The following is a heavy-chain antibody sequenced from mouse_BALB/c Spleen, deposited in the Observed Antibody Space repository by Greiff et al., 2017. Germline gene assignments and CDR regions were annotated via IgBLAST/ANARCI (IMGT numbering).Heavy chain of an antibody. J-gene: IGHJ3*01. CDR2: ISSGSSTI. Sequence: EVKVVESGGGLVQPGGSRKLSCAASGFTFSSFGMHWVRQAPEKGLEWVAYISSGSSTIYYADTVKGRFTISRDNPKNTLFLQMTSLRSEDTAMYYCARGGDVGAWFAYWGQGTLVTVSA. V-gene: IGHV5-17*02. CDR1: GFTFSSFG. D-gene: IGHD3-3*01. CDR3: ARGGDVGAWFAY.